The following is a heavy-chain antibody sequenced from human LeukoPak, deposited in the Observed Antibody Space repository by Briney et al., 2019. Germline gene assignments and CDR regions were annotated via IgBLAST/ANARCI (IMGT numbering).Heavy chain of an antibody. D-gene: IGHD6-13*01. CDR1: GFTFSSYG. Sequence: GGSLRLSCAASGFTFSSYGMHWVRQAPGKGLEWVAVIWYDGSNKYYADSVKGRFTISRDNSKNTLYLQMNSLRAEDTAVYYCARDPLEGSSWRYYYYGMDVWGQGTTVTVSS. J-gene: IGHJ6*02. CDR2: IWYDGSNK. CDR3: ARDPLEGSSWRYYYYGMDV. V-gene: IGHV3-33*01.